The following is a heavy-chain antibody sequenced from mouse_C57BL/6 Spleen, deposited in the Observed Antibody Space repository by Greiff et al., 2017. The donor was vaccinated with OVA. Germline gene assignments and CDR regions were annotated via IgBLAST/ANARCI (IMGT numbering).Heavy chain of an antibody. CDR3: ARGGQYAMDY. CDR1: GFTFSDYY. J-gene: IGHJ4*01. Sequence: EVKLVESEGGLVQPGSSMKLSCTASGFTFSDYYMAWVRQVPEKGLEWVANINYDGSSTYYLDSLKSRFIISSDNAKNILYLQMSSLKSEDTATYYCARGGQYAMDYWGQGTSVTVSS. V-gene: IGHV5-16*01. D-gene: IGHD3-3*01. CDR2: INYDGSST.